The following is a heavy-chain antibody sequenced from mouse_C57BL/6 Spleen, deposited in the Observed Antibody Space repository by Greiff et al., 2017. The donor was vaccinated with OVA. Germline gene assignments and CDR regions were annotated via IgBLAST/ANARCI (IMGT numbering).Heavy chain of an antibody. CDR3: ARFYDDYDGYAMDY. V-gene: IGHV7-3*01. CDR2: IRNKANGYTT. J-gene: IGHJ4*01. Sequence: EVQLVESGGGLVQPGGSLSLSCAASGFTFTDYYMSWVRQPPGKALEWLGFIRNKANGYTTEYSASVKGRFTISRDNSQSILYLQMNALRAEDSATYYCARFYDDYDGYAMDYWGQGTSVTVSS. CDR1: GFTFTDYY. D-gene: IGHD2-4*01.